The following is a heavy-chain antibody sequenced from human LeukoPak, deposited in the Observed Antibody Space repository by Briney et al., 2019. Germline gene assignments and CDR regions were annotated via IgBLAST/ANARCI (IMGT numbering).Heavy chain of an antibody. V-gene: IGHV1-18*01. J-gene: IGHJ6*03. CDR3: ARNINSGHDPSYEYYYMDV. CDR2: ISAYNGNT. CDR1: GYTFTSYG. D-gene: IGHD5-12*01. Sequence: ASVKVSRKASGYTFTSYGISWVRQAPAQGLEWMGWISAYNGNTNYAQKLRGRFTMTTDTSTSTAYMELRSLRSDDTAVYYCARNINSGHDPSYEYYYMDVWGKGTTVTVSS.